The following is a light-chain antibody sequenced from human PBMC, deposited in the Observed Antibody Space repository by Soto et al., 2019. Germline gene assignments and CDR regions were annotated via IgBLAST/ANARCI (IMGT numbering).Light chain of an antibody. CDR3: RSYTSSGTRV. Sequence: QSALTQPASVSGSPGQSITISCTGTSSDVGGYNYVSWYQQHPGKAPKLMIYDVSNRPSGVSNRFSGSKSGNTASLTISGLQAEDEADYSCRSYTSSGTRVFGTGTKLTVL. V-gene: IGLV2-14*01. J-gene: IGLJ1*01. CDR1: SSDVGGYNY. CDR2: DVS.